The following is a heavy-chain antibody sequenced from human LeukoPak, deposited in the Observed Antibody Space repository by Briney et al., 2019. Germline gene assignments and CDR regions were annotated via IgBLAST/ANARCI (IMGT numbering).Heavy chain of an antibody. V-gene: IGHV3-21*01. D-gene: IGHD6-6*01. CDR3: ARDRIAARNWFDP. CDR1: GFTFSSYS. J-gene: IGHJ5*02. Sequence: GGSLRLSCAASGFTFSSYSMNWVRQAPGKGLEWVSSISSSSSYIYYADSVKGRFTISRGNAKNSLYLQMNSLRAEDTAVYYCARDRIAARNWFDPWGQGTLVTVSS. CDR2: ISSSSSYI.